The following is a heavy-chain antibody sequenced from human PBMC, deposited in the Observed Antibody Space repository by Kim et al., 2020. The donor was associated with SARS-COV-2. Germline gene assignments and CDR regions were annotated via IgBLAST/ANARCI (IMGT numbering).Heavy chain of an antibody. V-gene: IGHV3-23*01. D-gene: IGHD3-10*01. CDR3: ADYGSGRSFDY. CDR2: IGGSGGPT. J-gene: IGHJ4*02. Sequence: GGSLRLSCAASGFTFSTYAMTWVRQAPGKGLEWVSTIGGSGGPTYYADSVKGRFTISRDNSKNTLYLQMNSLRAEDTAVYYCADYGSGRSFDYWGQGTLVTVSS. CDR1: GFTFSTYA.